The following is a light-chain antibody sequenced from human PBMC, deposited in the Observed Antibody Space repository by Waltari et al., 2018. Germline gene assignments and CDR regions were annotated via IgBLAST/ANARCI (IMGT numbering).Light chain of an antibody. CDR1: QSVSTF. V-gene: IGKV3-11*01. Sequence: EIVLTQSPATLSLSPGERATLSCRASQSVSTFLAWYTQKPGQAPRLRIYHASNRATGIPARFSGRGSGTNFTLTISDLEPEDFAVYYCQQRANWPPLTFGGGTRVEIK. CDR2: HAS. CDR3: QQRANWPPLT. J-gene: IGKJ4*01.